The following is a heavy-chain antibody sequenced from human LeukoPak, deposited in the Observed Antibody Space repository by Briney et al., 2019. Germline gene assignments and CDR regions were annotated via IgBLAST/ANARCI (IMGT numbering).Heavy chain of an antibody. V-gene: IGHV1-18*01. CDR2: ISAYNGNT. Sequence: ASVKVSCKASGYTFTSYGISWVRQAPGQGVEWMVWISAYNGNTNYAQKLQGRVTMTTDTSTSTAYMELRSLRSDDTAVYYCARDAIAVAGYYFDYWGQGTLVTVSS. CDR3: ARDAIAVAGYYFDY. D-gene: IGHD6-19*01. J-gene: IGHJ4*02. CDR1: GYTFTSYG.